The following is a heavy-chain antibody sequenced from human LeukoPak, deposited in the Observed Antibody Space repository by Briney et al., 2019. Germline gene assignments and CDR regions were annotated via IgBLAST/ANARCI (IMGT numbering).Heavy chain of an antibody. J-gene: IGHJ4*03. V-gene: IGHV3-23*01. Sequence: PGGSLRLSCVASGFTFSTYAMSWVRQAPGKGLEWGSSISGSGGSTYFAGSVKGRFAISRDNSKNTVSMQMNSLKAEDTAVYYCAKGGQNFDFWRFDYWGQGSLVTVSS. CDR3: AKGGQNFDFWRFDY. CDR1: GFTFSTYA. D-gene: IGHD3-3*01. CDR2: ISGSGGST.